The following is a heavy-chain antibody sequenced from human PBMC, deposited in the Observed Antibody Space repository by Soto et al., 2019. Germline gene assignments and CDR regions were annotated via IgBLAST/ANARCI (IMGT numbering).Heavy chain of an antibody. CDR1: GFDVLNYA. CDR2: IWFDGSTE. D-gene: IGHD1-1*01. V-gene: IGHV3-33*01. CDR3: ARRYNWSPVFLSYFYGIDV. Sequence: QLQLVESGGGVVQPGRSLRLSCAASGFDVLNYAMHWVRQAPGKGLEWVALIWFDGSTEYYADFVKGRFTMSRDSSKNTVFLKMNTLRAEDTAVYYCARRYNWSPVFLSYFYGIDVWGQGTTVAVSS. J-gene: IGHJ6*02.